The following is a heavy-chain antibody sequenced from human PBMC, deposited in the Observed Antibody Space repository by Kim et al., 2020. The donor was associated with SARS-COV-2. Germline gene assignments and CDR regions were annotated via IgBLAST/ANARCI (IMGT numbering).Heavy chain of an antibody. D-gene: IGHD1-1*01. V-gene: IGHV3-23*01. J-gene: IGHJ4*02. CDR2: VSGSGGST. Sequence: GGSLRLSCAASGFTFSSYAMSWVRQAPGKGPEWVSLVSGSGGSTYHADSVKGRFAISRDNSKKTLYLQMNSLRAEDTALYYCAKGERNNWSFFDYWGQGTLVTLSP. CDR3: AKGERNNWSFFDY. CDR1: GFTFSSYA.